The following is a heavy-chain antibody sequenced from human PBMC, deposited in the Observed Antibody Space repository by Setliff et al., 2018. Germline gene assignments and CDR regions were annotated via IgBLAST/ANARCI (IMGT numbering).Heavy chain of an antibody. CDR2: IYHNGNS. CDR3: TRGPDGYTYQGAFDI. Sequence: SETLSLTCSVSGYSISSGYYWGWIRQPPGKGLEWIGSIYHNGNSYYNPSLKSRVTISVDTSKNQFSLKLSSVTAADTAVYYCTRGPDGYTYQGAFDIWGQGTMVTVS. CDR1: GYSISSGYY. J-gene: IGHJ3*02. V-gene: IGHV4-38-2*02. D-gene: IGHD5-12*01.